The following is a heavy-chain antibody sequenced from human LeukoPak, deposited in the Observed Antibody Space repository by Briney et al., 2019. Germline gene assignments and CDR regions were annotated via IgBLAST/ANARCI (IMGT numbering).Heavy chain of an antibody. J-gene: IGHJ5*02. V-gene: IGHV3-7*01. CDR1: GFTFSSYW. Sequence: GGSLRLSCAASGFTFSSYWMSWVRQAPGKGLEWVANIKQDGSEKYYVDSVKGRFTISRDNAKNSLYLQMNSLRAEDTAVYYCARDGYYGSGTPNWFDPWGQGTLVTVSS. D-gene: IGHD3-10*01. CDR3: ARDGYYGSGTPNWFDP. CDR2: IKQDGSEK.